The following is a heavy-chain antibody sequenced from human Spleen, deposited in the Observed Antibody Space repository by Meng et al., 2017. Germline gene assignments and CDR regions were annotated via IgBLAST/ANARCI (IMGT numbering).Heavy chain of an antibody. CDR1: GFTFSNAW. J-gene: IGHJ4*02. D-gene: IGHD5-12*01. CDR2: IKSKIDGGTT. V-gene: IGHV3-15*01. Sequence: GESLKISCAASGFTFSNAWMSWVRQAPGKGLEWVGRIKSKIDGGTTYYAAPVKGRFTISRDDSKNTVYLPMNSLKTEDTAVYYCSGHIDYWGQGTLVTVSS. CDR3: SGHIDY.